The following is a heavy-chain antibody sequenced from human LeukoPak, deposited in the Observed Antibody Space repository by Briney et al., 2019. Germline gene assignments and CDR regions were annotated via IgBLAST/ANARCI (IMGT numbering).Heavy chain of an antibody. Sequence: GASVKVSCKASGYTFTSYGISWVRQAPGQGLEWMGWISAYNGNTNYGQKRQGRVSMTTDTSPSTASMEMRSLRSDDTAVYYCARDSSRSFDYWGQGPLVTVSS. J-gene: IGHJ4*02. D-gene: IGHD2-2*01. CDR2: ISAYNGNT. V-gene: IGHV1-18*04. CDR1: GYTFTSYG. CDR3: ARDSSRSFDY.